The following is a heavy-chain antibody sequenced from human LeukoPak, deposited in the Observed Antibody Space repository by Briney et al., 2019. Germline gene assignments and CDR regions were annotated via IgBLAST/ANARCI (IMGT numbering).Heavy chain of an antibody. V-gene: IGHV1-18*01. D-gene: IGHD3-10*01. CDR1: GYTFTSYG. CDR2: ISAYNGNT. CDR3: ARVGGYYYGSGSYSWFDP. Sequence: GASVKVSCKASGYTFTSYGISWVRQAPGQGLEWMGWISAYNGNTNYAQKLQGRVTMTTDTSTSTAYMELRSLRSDDTAVYYCARVGGYYYGSGSYSWFDPWGQGTLVTVSS. J-gene: IGHJ5*02.